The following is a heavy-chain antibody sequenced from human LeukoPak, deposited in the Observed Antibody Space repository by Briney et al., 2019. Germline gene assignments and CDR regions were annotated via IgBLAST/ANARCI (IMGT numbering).Heavy chain of an antibody. CDR2: VHDSAGT. CDR3: ARLTYYDFWSAYGDYMDV. D-gene: IGHD3-3*01. CDR1: GGSINKYY. V-gene: IGHV4-59*08. Sequence: SETLSLTCTVSGGSINKYYWSWIRQSPGKGLEWLGYVHDSAGTIYNPSLKSRVTISVDTSKNQFSLKLSSVTAADTAVYYCARLTYYDFWSAYGDYMDVWGKGTTVTVSS. J-gene: IGHJ6*03.